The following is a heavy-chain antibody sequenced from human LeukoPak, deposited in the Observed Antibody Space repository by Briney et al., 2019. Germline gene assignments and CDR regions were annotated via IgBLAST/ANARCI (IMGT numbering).Heavy chain of an antibody. CDR2: IYYSGIS. D-gene: IGHD2-8*01. CDR3: ARAHVDDVEMVYAIRAFDI. J-gene: IGHJ3*02. Sequence: PSQTLSLTCTVSGGSIRSVGYYWSWIRQHPGKGLEWIGYIYYSGISKYNPSLNSRVTISVDTSKNQFSLNLRSVTAADTAVYYCARAHVDDVEMVYAIRAFDIWGRGTLVTVSS. V-gene: IGHV4-31*03. CDR1: GGSIRSVGYY.